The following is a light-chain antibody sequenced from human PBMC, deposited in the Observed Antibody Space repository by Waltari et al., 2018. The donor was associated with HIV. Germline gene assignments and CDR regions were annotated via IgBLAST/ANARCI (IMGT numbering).Light chain of an antibody. CDR3: CSYAGSSTLEV. CDR1: SSDVGSYNF. Sequence: QSALTPPASVSVSPGPSITIPCTGPSSDVGSYNFFSWYQQHPGKAPKLMIYEGSKRPSGVSNRFAGSKSGNTASLTISGLQAEDEADYYCCSYAGSSTLEVFGGGTKLTVL. V-gene: IGLV2-23*01. J-gene: IGLJ2*01. CDR2: EGS.